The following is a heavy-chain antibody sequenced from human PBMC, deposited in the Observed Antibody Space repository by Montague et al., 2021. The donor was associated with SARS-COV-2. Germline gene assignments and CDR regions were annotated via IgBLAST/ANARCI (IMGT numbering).Heavy chain of an antibody. CDR2: ISYSVTT. CDR3: ARPLARGVPKAFDI. V-gene: IGHV4-39*01. D-gene: IGHD3-10*01. Sequence: SETLSLTCTVSGGSITRNYYWCWIRQPPGKGLEWVCIISYSVTTFITPSLDSRVTISVDASKNQFSLHLTSVTAADTAVYYCARPLARGVPKAFDIWGQGALVIVSS. CDR1: GGSITRNYY. J-gene: IGHJ3*02.